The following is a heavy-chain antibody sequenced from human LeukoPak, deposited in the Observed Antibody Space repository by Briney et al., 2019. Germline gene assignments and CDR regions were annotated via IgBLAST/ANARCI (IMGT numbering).Heavy chain of an antibody. J-gene: IGHJ5*02. Sequence: KPSETLSLTCAVYGGSFSGYYWSWIRQPPGKGLEWIVEINHSGSTNYNPSLKSRVTISVDTSKNQFSLKLSSVTAADTAVYYCASAAVVGYYYGSGSYSRTGWFDPWGQGTLVTVSS. CDR1: GGSFSGYY. D-gene: IGHD3-10*01. V-gene: IGHV4-34*01. CDR3: ASAAVVGYYYGSGSYSRTGWFDP. CDR2: INHSGST.